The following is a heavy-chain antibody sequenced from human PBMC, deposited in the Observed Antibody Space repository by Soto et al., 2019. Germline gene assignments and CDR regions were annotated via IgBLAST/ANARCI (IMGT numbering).Heavy chain of an antibody. Sequence: GSLRLSCAASGFIFSSYAMSWVRQAPGKGLEWASSITATGFSTYYADSVKGRFTISRDNSKNMLYLQMTSLRADDTAVYYCAKSYSSGWYYFDYWGQGTLVTVSS. CDR3: AKSYSSGWYYFDY. D-gene: IGHD6-19*01. J-gene: IGHJ4*02. CDR1: GFIFSSYA. CDR2: ITATGFST. V-gene: IGHV3-23*01.